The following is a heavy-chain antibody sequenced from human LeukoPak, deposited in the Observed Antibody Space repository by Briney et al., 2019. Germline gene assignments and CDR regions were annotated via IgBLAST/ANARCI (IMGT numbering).Heavy chain of an antibody. CDR1: GGSIKGYH. V-gene: IGHV4-4*08. Sequence: KPSETLSLTCTVSGGSIKGYHWGWIRQPPGKGLEWIGYIYSNEATEYKPSLKSRVTISADTSKNQFSLKLTSVTAADTAIYYCARRNDFHIWGQGTMVTVSS. CDR3: ARRNDFHI. J-gene: IGHJ3*02. CDR2: IYSNEAT.